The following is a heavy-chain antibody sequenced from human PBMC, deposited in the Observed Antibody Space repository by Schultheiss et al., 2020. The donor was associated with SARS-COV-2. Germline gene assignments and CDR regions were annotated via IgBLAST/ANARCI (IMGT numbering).Heavy chain of an antibody. J-gene: IGHJ4*02. Sequence: VGSLRLSCAASGFTFSSYSINWVRQAPGKGLEWVSYISSSSSTIYYADSVKGRFIISRDNAKNSLYLQMNSLRAEDTAVYYCARDPAIFGVVIISYFDYWGQGALVTVSS. D-gene: IGHD3-3*01. V-gene: IGHV3-48*04. CDR1: GFTFSSYS. CDR3: ARDPAIFGVVIISYFDY. CDR2: ISSSSSTI.